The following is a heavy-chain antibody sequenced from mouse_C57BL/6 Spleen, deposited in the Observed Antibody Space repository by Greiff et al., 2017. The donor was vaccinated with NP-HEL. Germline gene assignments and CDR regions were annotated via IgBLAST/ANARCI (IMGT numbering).Heavy chain of an antibody. J-gene: IGHJ2*01. V-gene: IGHV5-6*01. Sequence: EVQLVESGGDLVKPGGSLKLSCAASGFTFSSYGMSWVRQTPDKRLEWVATISSGGSYTYYPDSVKGRFTISRDNAKNTLYLQMSSLKSEDTARYYCARHKGITTSYFDYWGQGTTLTVSS. D-gene: IGHD2-4*01. CDR3: ARHKGITTSYFDY. CDR2: ISSGGSYT. CDR1: GFTFSSYG.